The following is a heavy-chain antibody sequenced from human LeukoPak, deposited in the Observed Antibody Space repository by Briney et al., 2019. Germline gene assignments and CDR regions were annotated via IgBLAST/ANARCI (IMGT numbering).Heavy chain of an antibody. Sequence: GGSLRLSCAASGFTFSDYYMSWIRQAPGKGLEWVSYISSSGSTIYYADSVKGRFTISRDNAKSSLYLQMNSLRAEDTAVYYCARDHRSGSYRDHWGQGTLVTVSS. CDR3: ARDHRSGSYRDH. CDR2: ISSSGSTI. CDR1: GFTFSDYY. J-gene: IGHJ4*02. V-gene: IGHV3-11*01. D-gene: IGHD1-26*01.